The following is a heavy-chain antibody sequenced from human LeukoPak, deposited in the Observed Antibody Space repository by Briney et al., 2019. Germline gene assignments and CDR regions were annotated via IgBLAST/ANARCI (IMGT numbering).Heavy chain of an antibody. CDR3: ARDLGSWDDY. Sequence: PSETLSLTCTVSGGSISSYYWSWIRQPAGKGLEWIGRIYTSGSTNYNPSLKSRVTMSLDTSKNQFSLKLSSVIAADRAVYYCARDLGSWDDYWGQRTLVTVSS. V-gene: IGHV4-4*07. CDR1: GGSISSYY. D-gene: IGHD6-13*01. CDR2: IYTSGST. J-gene: IGHJ4*02.